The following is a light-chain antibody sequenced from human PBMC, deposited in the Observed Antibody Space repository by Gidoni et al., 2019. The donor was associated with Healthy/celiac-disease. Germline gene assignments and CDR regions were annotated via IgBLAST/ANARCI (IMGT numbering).Light chain of an antibody. Sequence: DIVMTQSPDSLAVSLGERATINCKSSQSVLYSSNNKNYLAWYQQKPGQPPKLLLYWASTRESGVPDLFSGSGSGTDFTLTISSLQAEDVAVYYCQQYYSTPPTFGQGTKLEIK. CDR1: QSVLYSSNNKNY. V-gene: IGKV4-1*01. J-gene: IGKJ2*01. CDR2: WAS. CDR3: QQYYSTPPT.